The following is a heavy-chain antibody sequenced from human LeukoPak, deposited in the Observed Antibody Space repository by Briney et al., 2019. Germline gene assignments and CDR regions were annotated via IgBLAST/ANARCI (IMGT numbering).Heavy chain of an antibody. V-gene: IGHV4-59*12. CDR3: ASTYSSSWTFDY. Sequence: SETLSLTCTVSGGSISSYYWSWIRQHPGKGLEWIGYIYYSGNTYYNPSLKSRVTISVDTSKNQFSLKLSSVTAADTAVYYCASTYSSSWTFDYWGQGTLVTVSS. CDR2: IYYSGNT. CDR1: GGSISSYY. D-gene: IGHD6-13*01. J-gene: IGHJ4*02.